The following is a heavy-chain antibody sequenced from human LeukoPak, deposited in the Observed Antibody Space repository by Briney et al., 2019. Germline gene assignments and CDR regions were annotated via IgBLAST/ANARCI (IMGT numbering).Heavy chain of an antibody. CDR1: GFKFKLYA. Sequence: PGGALTLSCAVPGFKFKLYAMRSVRQAPGKGREWGSGINGRGDSADYADSVKGRFTIPRDNSKNTLYLRLTTLRVEDTATYYCVKDSYCPEVTCFGGCFEYWGQGTLVAVSS. V-gene: IGHV3-23*01. D-gene: IGHD3-16*01. J-gene: IGHJ4*02. CDR3: VKDSYCPEVTCFGGCFEY. CDR2: INGRGDSA.